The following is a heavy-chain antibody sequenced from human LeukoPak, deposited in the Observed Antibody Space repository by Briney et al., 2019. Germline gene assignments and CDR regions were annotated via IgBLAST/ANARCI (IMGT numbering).Heavy chain of an antibody. CDR2: IRYHGSNK. CDR1: GFTFSSYG. D-gene: IGHD3-22*01. Sequence: RPGGSLRLSCAASGFTFSSYGMHWVRQAPGKGLEWVAFIRYHGSNKYYADPVKGRFTISRDNSKNTLYLQMNSLRAEDTAVYYCARDLYDSSGYPAFDIWGQGTMVTVSS. V-gene: IGHV3-30*02. CDR3: ARDLYDSSGYPAFDI. J-gene: IGHJ3*02.